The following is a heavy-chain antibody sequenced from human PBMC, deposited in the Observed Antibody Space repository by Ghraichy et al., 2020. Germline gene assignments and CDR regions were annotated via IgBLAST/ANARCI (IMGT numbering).Heavy chain of an antibody. CDR1: GFTFSTYS. D-gene: IGHD6-13*01. CDR3: ARDIKSSSWSYYFYAMDV. CDR2: VSHDGLSK. V-gene: IGHV3-30-3*01. Sequence: LTCAASGFTFSTYSMHWVRQAPGKGLEWVAVVSHDGLSKYYADSVKGRFTISRDNSKNTLYLQMNSLRAEDTTVYFCARDIKSSSWSYYFYAMDVWGQGTTVTVSS. J-gene: IGHJ6*02.